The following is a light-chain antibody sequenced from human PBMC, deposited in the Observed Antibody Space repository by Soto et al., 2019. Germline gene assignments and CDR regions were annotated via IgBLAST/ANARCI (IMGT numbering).Light chain of an antibody. V-gene: IGLV2-23*01. Sequence: QSVLTQPASVSGSPGQSITIAFTGTSSDVGSYNLVSWYQQHPGKAPKLMIFESNKRPSGVSNRFSGSKSGNAASLTISGLQAEDEADYYCCSYAGSDTPYVFGTGTKVTVL. CDR1: SSDVGSYNL. J-gene: IGLJ1*01. CDR3: CSYAGSDTPYV. CDR2: ESN.